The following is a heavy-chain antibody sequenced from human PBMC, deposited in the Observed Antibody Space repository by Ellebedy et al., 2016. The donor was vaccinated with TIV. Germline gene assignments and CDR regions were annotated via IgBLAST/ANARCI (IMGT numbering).Heavy chain of an antibody. D-gene: IGHD1-26*01. J-gene: IGHJ4*02. CDR1: GFTFSSYW. V-gene: IGHV3-74*01. CDR2: IYSDGSSP. Sequence: GESLKISCAASGFTFSSYWMHWVRQAPGKGLVWVSRIYSDGSSPSYADSVKGRFTISRDNAKNTLYLQMNSLRAEDTAVYYCARDLHVNGNAFDYWGQGTLVTVSS. CDR3: ARDLHVNGNAFDY.